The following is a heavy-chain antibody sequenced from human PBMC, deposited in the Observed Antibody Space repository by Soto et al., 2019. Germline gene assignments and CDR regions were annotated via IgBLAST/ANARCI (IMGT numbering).Heavy chain of an antibody. V-gene: IGHV3-33*01. Sequence: HGGSTRLSCAACGLTFSSYGMHWVRKATGKGLEWVAVIWYDGSNKYHADSVKGRFTISRDNSKNTLYLQMNSLRAEDTAVYYCASAGSYASSGYYHNWFDPWGQGTLVTVSS. J-gene: IGHJ5*02. CDR3: ASAGSYASSGYYHNWFDP. CDR2: IWYDGSNK. D-gene: IGHD3-22*01. CDR1: GLTFSSYG.